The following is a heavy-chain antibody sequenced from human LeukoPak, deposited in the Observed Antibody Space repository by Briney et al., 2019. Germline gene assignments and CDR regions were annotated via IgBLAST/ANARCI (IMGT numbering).Heavy chain of an antibody. CDR3: ARSVDTAMAYYYYYMDV. J-gene: IGHJ6*03. CDR1: GFTFSSYW. Sequence: GGSLRLSCAASGFTFSSYWMSWVRQAPGKGLEWVANIKQDGSEKYYVDSVKGRFTISRDNAKNSLYLQLNSLRAEDTAVYYCARSVDTAMAYYYYYMDVWGKGTTVTVSS. V-gene: IGHV3-7*01. D-gene: IGHD5-18*01. CDR2: IKQDGSEK.